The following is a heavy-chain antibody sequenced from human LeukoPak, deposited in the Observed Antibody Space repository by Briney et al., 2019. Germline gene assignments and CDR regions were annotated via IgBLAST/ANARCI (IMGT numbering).Heavy chain of an antibody. CDR3: AKGHGYYDSSGYYYFDY. CDR2: ISGSGGST. CDR1: GFSFSSHG. J-gene: IGHJ4*02. Sequence: AGGSLRLSCAASGFSFSSHGMSWVRQAPGKGLEWVSAISGSGGSTYYADSVKGRFTISRDNSKNTLYLQMNSLRAEDTAVYYCAKGHGYYDSSGYYYFDYWGQGTLVTVSS. D-gene: IGHD3-22*01. V-gene: IGHV3-23*01.